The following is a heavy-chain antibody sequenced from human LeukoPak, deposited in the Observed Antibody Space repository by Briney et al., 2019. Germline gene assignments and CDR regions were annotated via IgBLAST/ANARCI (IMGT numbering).Heavy chain of an antibody. V-gene: IGHV4-34*01. J-gene: IGHJ3*02. CDR3: ARDKVLVDI. D-gene: IGHD2-8*01. CDR2: INHSGST. CDR1: GGSFSGYY. Sequence: PSETLSLTCAVYGGSFSGYYWSWIRQPPGKGLEWIGEINHSGSTNYNPSLKSRVTISVDTSKNQFSLKLSSVTAADTAVYYCARDKVLVDIWGQGTMVTVSS.